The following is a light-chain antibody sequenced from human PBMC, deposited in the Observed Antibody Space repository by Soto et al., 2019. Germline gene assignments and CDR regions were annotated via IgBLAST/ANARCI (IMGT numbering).Light chain of an antibody. V-gene: IGKV3D-7*01. CDR3: QQDYNLLS. CDR1: QSVSSSY. CDR2: GAS. Sequence: PGERVTLSCRASQSVSSSYLTWYQQKPGQAPRLLIYGASTRATGIPARFSGSGSGTDFTLTISSLQPEDFAVYYCQQDYNLLSFGGGTKVDIK. J-gene: IGKJ4*01.